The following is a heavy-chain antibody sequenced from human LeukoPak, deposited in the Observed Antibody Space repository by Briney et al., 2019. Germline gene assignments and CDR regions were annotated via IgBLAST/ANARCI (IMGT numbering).Heavy chain of an antibody. Sequence: GGSLRLSCAAFGFTFSSYGMLWVRQAPGKGLEWVAVISYDGSNEYYADSVKGRFTISRDNSKNTLYLQMNSLRAEDTAVYYCAKDADWEYYFDYWGQGTLVTVSS. CDR3: AKDADWEYYFDY. V-gene: IGHV3-30*18. D-gene: IGHD1-26*01. CDR2: ISYDGSNE. J-gene: IGHJ4*02. CDR1: GFTFSSYG.